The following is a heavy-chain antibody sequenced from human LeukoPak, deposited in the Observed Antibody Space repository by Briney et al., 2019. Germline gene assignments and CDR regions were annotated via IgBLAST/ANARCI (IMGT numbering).Heavy chain of an antibody. D-gene: IGHD6-19*01. CDR3: ARVMQWTNFDY. Sequence: PSETLSLTCAVYGGSFSGYYWSWIRQHPGKGLEWIGYIYYSGSTYYNPSLKSRVTISVDTSKNQFSLKLSSVTAADTAVYYCARVMQWTNFDYWGQGTLVTVSS. J-gene: IGHJ4*02. V-gene: IGHV4-31*11. CDR2: IYYSGST. CDR1: GGSFSGYY.